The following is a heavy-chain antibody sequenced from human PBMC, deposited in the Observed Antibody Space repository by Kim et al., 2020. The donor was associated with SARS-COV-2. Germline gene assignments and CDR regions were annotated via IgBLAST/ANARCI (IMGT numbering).Heavy chain of an antibody. V-gene: IGHV3-23*01. Sequence: GGSLRLSCAASGFTFSDYALSWVRQAPGKGLEWVSSISYSDETTSYADSVKGRFTVSRDVSKSTLYLQMNSLTAEDTALYYCANAGRSGYFRHGYFHHWG. CDR3: ANAGRSGYFRHGYFHH. J-gene: IGHJ1*01. CDR1: GFTFSDYA. CDR2: ISYSDETT. D-gene: IGHD3-3*01.